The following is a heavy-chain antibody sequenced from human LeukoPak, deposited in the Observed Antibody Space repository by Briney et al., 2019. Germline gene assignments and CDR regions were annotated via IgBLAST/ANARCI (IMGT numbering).Heavy chain of an antibody. D-gene: IGHD2-15*01. Sequence: GESLKISCKGSGYSFTSYWIGWVRQMPGKGLEWMGIIYPGDSDTRYSPSFQGQVTISADKSISTAYLQWSSLKASDTAMYYCARHRRYCSGGSCYLLDYWGQGTLVTVSS. CDR3: ARHRRYCSGGSCYLLDY. CDR2: IYPGDSDT. J-gene: IGHJ4*02. V-gene: IGHV5-51*01. CDR1: GYSFTSYW.